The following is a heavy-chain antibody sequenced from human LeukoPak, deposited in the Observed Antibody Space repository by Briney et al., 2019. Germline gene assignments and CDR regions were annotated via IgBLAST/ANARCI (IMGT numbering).Heavy chain of an antibody. V-gene: IGHV3-23*01. J-gene: IGHJ1*01. CDR2: ISGSGGST. Sequence: GGSLRLACAAFGFTFSSYAMSWVRQAPGKGLERVAAISGSGGSTYYADSVKGRFTISRDNSKNTLYLQMNSLRAEDTAVYYCAKAAVVTAMKYFQHWGQGTLVTVSS. D-gene: IGHD2-21*02. CDR1: GFTFSSYA. CDR3: AKAAVVTAMKYFQH.